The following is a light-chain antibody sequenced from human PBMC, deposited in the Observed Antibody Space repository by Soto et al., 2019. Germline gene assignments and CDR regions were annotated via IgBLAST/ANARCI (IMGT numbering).Light chain of an antibody. CDR1: SSDVGSYNR. J-gene: IGLJ1*01. Sequence: QSVLTQPPSVSGSPGQSVTVSCTGTSSDVGSYNRVSWYQQSPGTAPKLMIYEVSDRPSGVPDRFSGSKSGNTASLTISGLQAEDEDDYYCSSYTSSSTYVFGTGTKVTV. CDR2: EVS. V-gene: IGLV2-18*02. CDR3: SSYTSSSTYV.